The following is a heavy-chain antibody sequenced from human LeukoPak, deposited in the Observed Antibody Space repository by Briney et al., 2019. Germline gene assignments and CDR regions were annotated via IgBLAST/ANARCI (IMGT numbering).Heavy chain of an antibody. J-gene: IGHJ3*02. D-gene: IGHD2-15*01. CDR1: GFTFSSYE. Sequence: GSLRLSCAASGFTFSSYEMNWVRQAPGKGLEWIGYIYYSGSTNYNPSLKSRVTISVDTSKNQFSLKLSSVTAADTAVYYCARAGYCSGGSCYGAAFDIWGQGTMVTVSS. CDR3: ARAGYCSGGSCYGAAFDI. V-gene: IGHV4-59*01. CDR2: IYYSGST.